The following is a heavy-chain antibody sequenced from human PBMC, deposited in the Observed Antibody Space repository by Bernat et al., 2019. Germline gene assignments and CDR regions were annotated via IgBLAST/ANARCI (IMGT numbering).Heavy chain of an antibody. J-gene: IGHJ4*02. CDR2: IKNKTDGGTT. CDR1: GFTFSNAW. CDR3: TTSSGWTPRE. V-gene: IGHV3-15*01. D-gene: IGHD6-19*01. Sequence: EVQLVESGGGLVKPGGSLRLSCAASGFTFSNAWMSWVRQAPGKGLEWVGRIKNKTDGGTTDYAAPVKGRFTISRDDSKNTLYLQMNSLKTEDTAVYYCTTSSGWTPREWGQGTLVTVSS.